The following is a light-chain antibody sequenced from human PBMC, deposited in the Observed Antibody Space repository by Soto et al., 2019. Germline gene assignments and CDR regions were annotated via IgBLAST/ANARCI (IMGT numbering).Light chain of an antibody. V-gene: IGLV1-47*01. CDR3: AAWDDSLSGPV. Sequence: QSVLTQPPSASGTPGQRVTISCSGSSSNIGSNYVYWYQHLPGTAPKLLIYRNNQRPSGVPDRFSGSKSGTSASLGISGLRSEDEADYYCAAWDDSLSGPVFGGGTKLTVL. CDR2: RNN. CDR1: SSNIGSNY. J-gene: IGLJ3*02.